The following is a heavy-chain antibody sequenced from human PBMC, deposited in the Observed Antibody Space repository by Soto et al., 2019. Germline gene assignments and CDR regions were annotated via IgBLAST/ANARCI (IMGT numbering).Heavy chain of an antibody. CDR1: GFTFSSYG. CDR3: ARGSSIAGLYYGMDV. CDR2: IWYDGSNK. V-gene: IGHV3-33*01. J-gene: IGHJ6*02. D-gene: IGHD6-6*01. Sequence: PGGSLRLSCAASGFTFSSYGMHWVRQAPGKGLEWVAVIWYDGSNKYYADSVKGRFTISRDNSKNTLYLQMNSLRAEDTAVYYCARGSSIAGLYYGMDVWGQGTKVTVSS.